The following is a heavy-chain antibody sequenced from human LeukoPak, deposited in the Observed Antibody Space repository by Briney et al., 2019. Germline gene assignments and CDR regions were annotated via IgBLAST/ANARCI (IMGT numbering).Heavy chain of an antibody. CDR2: IWYSGST. CDR1: GGSISSYY. V-gene: IGHV4-59*01. D-gene: IGHD1-26*01. Sequence: SETLSLTCSVSGGSISSYYWSCIRQPPGKGLEWIGYIWYSGSTNYHPSLKSRVTISIDTSKTQFSLELTSVTAADTAVYYCASASSAWPYYFNYWGQGSLVAVSS. CDR3: ASASSAWPYYFNY. J-gene: IGHJ4*02.